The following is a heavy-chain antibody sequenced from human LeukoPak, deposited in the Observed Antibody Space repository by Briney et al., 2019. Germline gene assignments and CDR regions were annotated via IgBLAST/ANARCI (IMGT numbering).Heavy chain of an antibody. CDR3: ARALLWFGELSNWFDP. V-gene: IGHV4-34*01. J-gene: IGHJ5*02. D-gene: IGHD3-10*01. Sequence: PSETLSLTCAVYGGSFSGYYWSWIRQSPGKGLEWIGEINHSGSTNYNPSLKSRVTISVDTSKNQFSLKLSSATAADTAVYYCARALLWFGELSNWFDPWGQGTLVTVSS. CDR2: INHSGST. CDR1: GGSFSGYY.